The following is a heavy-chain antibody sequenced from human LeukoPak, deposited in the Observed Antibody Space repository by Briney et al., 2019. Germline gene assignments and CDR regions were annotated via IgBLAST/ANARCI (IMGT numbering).Heavy chain of an antibody. D-gene: IGHD2-8*02. CDR3: ARSYGATGGPGY. J-gene: IGHJ4*02. V-gene: IGHV3-21*01. Sequence: GGSLRLSCAASEIAFSGYSMHWVRQAPGKGLEWVSAISSSSSYIYHADSVGGRFAISRDNAKSSLYLQMSSLRADDTAVYYCARSYGATGGPGYWGQGTLVTVSS. CDR2: ISSSSSYI. CDR1: EIAFSGYS.